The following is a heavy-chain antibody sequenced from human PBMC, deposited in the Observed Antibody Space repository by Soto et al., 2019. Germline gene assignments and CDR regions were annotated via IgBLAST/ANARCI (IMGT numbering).Heavy chain of an antibody. Sequence: QVQLVQSGAEVKKPGSSVKVSCKASGGSVSSYAFSWVRQASGQGLEWMGGIIPVFGTATYAQKFQGRVTITADESTSTAYMELSSLRSEDTAVYYCARERGSGSPTDKYLHHWGQGTLVTVSS. J-gene: IGHJ1*01. V-gene: IGHV1-69*12. CDR2: IIPVFGTA. D-gene: IGHD6-19*01. CDR1: GGSVSSYA. CDR3: ARERGSGSPTDKYLHH.